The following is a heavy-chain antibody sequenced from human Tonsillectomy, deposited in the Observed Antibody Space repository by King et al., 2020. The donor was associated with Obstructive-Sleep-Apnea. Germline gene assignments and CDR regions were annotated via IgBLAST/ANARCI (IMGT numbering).Heavy chain of an antibody. V-gene: IGHV3-15*01. J-gene: IGHJ5*02. CDR2: IKSKTDGGTT. CDR1: GFTFSNAW. Sequence: VQLVESGGGLVKPGGSLRLSCAASGFTFSNAWMSWVRQAPGKGLEWGGRIKSKTDGGTTEYAAPVKGRFTISRDDSKKTLYLQMNSLKTEDTAVYYCTTIRGYSYAWGQGTLVTVSS. D-gene: IGHD5-18*01. CDR3: TTIRGYSYA.